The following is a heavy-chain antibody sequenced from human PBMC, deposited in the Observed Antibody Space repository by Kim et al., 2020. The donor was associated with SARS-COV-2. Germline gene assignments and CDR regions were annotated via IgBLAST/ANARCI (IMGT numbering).Heavy chain of an antibody. D-gene: IGHD3-10*01. CDR2: ST. Sequence: STNYADSVKGRFTISRDNTKTILYLQMNSLRAEDSAVYYCAKTGSYRYDNWGQGTLVTVSS. CDR3: AKTGSYRYDN. V-gene: IGHV3-74*01. J-gene: IGHJ4*02.